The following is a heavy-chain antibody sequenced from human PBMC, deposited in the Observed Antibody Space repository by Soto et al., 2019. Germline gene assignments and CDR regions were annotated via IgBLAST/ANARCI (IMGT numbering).Heavy chain of an antibody. V-gene: IGHV2-70*04. J-gene: IGHJ4*02. D-gene: IGHD4-4*01. Sequence: SGPTLVNPTQTVTLTCTISGFSLSTSGLRVSWIRQSPGKALEWLARVDWDDDKLYTTSLQNRLTISKDTSKNHVVLTMTNMDPADTGTYFCARTGRYSSSYFEYWGQGILVTVSS. CDR1: GFSLSTSGLR. CDR3: ARTGRYSSSYFEY. CDR2: VDWDDDK.